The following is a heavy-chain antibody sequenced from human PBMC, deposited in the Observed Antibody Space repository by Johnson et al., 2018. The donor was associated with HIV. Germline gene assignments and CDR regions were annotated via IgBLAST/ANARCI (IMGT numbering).Heavy chain of an antibody. D-gene: IGHD6-19*01. CDR3: AKGRERRQWLVQYDAFDI. V-gene: IGHV3-66*02. CDR2: IYSGGST. J-gene: IGHJ3*02. CDR1: GFTVSSNY. Sequence: EVQLVESGGGLVQPGGSLRLSCAASGFTVSSNYMSWVRQAPGKGLEWVSVIYSGGSTYYADSGNGRFTISRDKSKNTLYLHMISLRAEDTAVYYCAKGRERRQWLVQYDAFDIWGQGTMVTVSS.